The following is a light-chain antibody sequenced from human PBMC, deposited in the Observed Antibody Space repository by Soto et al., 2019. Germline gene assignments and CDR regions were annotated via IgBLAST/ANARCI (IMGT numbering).Light chain of an antibody. Sequence: GARVTITCRASQFISNSLAWYQQKPGKAPILLIYKASSLESGVPSRFSGSASGTEFTLTISSLQPDDFATYYCQHYNSYLETFGQGTKVEIK. CDR1: QFISNS. J-gene: IGKJ1*01. CDR3: QHYNSYLET. V-gene: IGKV1-5*03. CDR2: KAS.